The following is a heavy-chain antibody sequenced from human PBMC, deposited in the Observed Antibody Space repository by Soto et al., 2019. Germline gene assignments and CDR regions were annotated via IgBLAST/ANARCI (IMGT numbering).Heavy chain of an antibody. CDR1: GYPVTAYY. CDR2: INPATGAA. V-gene: IGHV1-2*02. J-gene: IGHJ3*02. D-gene: IGHD3-3*01. Sequence: QLHLVQSGAVVKKPGASVTVSCSASGYPVTAYYMHWVRQAPGRGLEWMGGINPATGAAKYTQTYQGRFTMTRETATSTVVMELCGLTSEDPAVFYCARGGGVGVAGSAAFDMWGQGTLVTVSS. CDR3: ARGGGVGVAGSAAFDM.